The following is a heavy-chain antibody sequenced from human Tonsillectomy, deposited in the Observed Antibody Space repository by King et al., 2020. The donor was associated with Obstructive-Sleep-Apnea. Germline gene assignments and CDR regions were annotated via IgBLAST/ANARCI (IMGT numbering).Heavy chain of an antibody. D-gene: IGHD5-24*01. CDR2: ISAYNGNT. V-gene: IGHV1-18*01. CDR1: GYTFTNYG. Sequence: VQLVQSGAEVKKPGASVKVSCKASGYTFTNYGITWVRQAPGQGPEWMGWISAYNGNTNYAQKLPGRVTMTTDTSTSTAYMERRSLRSDDTAVYYCARVGGGYNLDFYYGMDVWGQGTTVTVSS. CDR3: ARVGGGYNLDFYYGMDV. J-gene: IGHJ6*02.